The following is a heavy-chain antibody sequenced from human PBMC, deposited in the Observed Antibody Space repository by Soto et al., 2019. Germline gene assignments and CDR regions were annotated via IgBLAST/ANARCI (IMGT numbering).Heavy chain of an antibody. J-gene: IGHJ4*02. V-gene: IGHV1-2*04. D-gene: IGHD5-12*01. CDR2: INPNSGGT. CDR1: GYTFTGYY. Sequence: GASVKVSCKASGYTFTGYYMHWVRQAPGQGLEWMGWINPNSGGTNYAQKFQGWVTMTRDTSISTAYMELSRLRSDDTAVYYCARGVSGGYDRILFDYWGQGTLVTVSS. CDR3: ARGVSGGYDRILFDY.